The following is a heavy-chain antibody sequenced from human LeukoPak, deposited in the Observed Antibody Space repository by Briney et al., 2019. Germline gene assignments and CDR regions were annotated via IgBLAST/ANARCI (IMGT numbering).Heavy chain of an antibody. D-gene: IGHD2-15*01. Sequence: GGSLRLSCAASGFTFSDYSMTWVRQAPGKGLEWISTIRATDPSTYYADSMKGRFTVSRDNSQNTLFLQMDCLRAEDTAVYYCAKGGYSTWFDPWGQGTLVTVSS. CDR1: GFTFSDYS. CDR2: IRATDPST. V-gene: IGHV3-23*01. CDR3: AKGGYSTWFDP. J-gene: IGHJ5*02.